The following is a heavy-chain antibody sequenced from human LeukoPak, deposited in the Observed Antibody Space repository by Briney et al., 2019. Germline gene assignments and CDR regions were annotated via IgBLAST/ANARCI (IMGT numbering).Heavy chain of an antibody. J-gene: IGHJ4*02. CDR1: GFTFSSYA. V-gene: IGHV3-23*01. CDR3: ATLVSDSSGYSYFDY. CDR2: ISGSADNT. Sequence: GGSLRLPCAASGFTFSSYAMSWVRQAPGRGLEWLSAISGSADNTYYADSVKGLFTISRDNSKNTLYLQMNSLRAEDTAVYYCATLVSDSSGYSYFDYWGPGTLVTVSS. D-gene: IGHD3-9*01.